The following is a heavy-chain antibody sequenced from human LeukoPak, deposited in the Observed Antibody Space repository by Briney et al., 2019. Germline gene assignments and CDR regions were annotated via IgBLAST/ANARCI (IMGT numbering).Heavy chain of an antibody. V-gene: IGHV1-46*01. CDR3: ARDPDITMIVVGMPDY. CDR2: INPSGGST. Sequence: GASVKVSCTASGYTFTSYYMHWVRQAPGQGLEWMGIINPSGGSTSYAQKFQGRVTMTRDTSTSTVYMELSSLRSEDTAVYYCARDPDITMIVVGMPDYWGQGTLVTVSS. CDR1: GYTFTSYY. D-gene: IGHD3-22*01. J-gene: IGHJ4*02.